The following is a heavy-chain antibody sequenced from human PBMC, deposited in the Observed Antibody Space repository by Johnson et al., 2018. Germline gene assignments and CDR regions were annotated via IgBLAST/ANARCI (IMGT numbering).Heavy chain of an antibody. CDR1: GLTFSDHF. D-gene: IGHD2/OR15-2a*01. V-gene: IGHV3-72*01. CDR3: ATGNSEYSNYQYHKDV. CDR2: SRNKAKSYST. Sequence: VQLVQSGGGLVQPGGSLRLSRAASGLTFSDHFMDWVRLAPGKGLAWVGRSRNKAKSYSTYSAASVKDRFTLLRDDLKHSVFLQMNILKTEDTAVYYCATGNSEYSNYQYHKDVWGKGTTVTVSS. J-gene: IGHJ6*03.